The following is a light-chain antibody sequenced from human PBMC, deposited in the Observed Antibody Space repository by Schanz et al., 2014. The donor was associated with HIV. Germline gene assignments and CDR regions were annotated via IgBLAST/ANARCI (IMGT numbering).Light chain of an antibody. V-gene: IGKV3D-20*02. CDR1: QTITSNF. CDR2: RSS. CDR3: QHRNNWPLT. J-gene: IGKJ4*01. Sequence: ILLTQSPATLSLSPGERAALSCRASQTITSNFLAWYQQRPGQAPRLLIYRSSRRATGIPDRFSGSGSGTDFTLTISRLGPEDFAVYYCQHRNNWPLTFGGGTKVEIK.